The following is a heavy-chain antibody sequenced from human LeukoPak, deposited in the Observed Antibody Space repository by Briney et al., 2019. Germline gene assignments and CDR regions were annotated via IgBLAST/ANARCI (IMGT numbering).Heavy chain of an antibody. CDR3: ARHLGTRGDWFDP. V-gene: IGHV4-39*01. J-gene: IGHJ5*02. D-gene: IGHD7-27*01. CDR1: GGSISGSSYY. Sequence: SETLSLTCTVSGGSISGSSYYWGWIRQSPGKGLEWIGSIYYSGGTYYNPSLKSRVTISVDTSKNQFSLKMTSVTAADTAVYYCARHLGTRGDWFDPWGQGTLVTVSS. CDR2: IYYSGGT.